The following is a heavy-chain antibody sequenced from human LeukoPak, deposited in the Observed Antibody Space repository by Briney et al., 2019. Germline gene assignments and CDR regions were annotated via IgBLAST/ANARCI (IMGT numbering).Heavy chain of an antibody. CDR3: AGDSRGMWLRLIRYYYYYYMDV. CDR1: GFTFSSYS. J-gene: IGHJ6*03. V-gene: IGHV3-21*01. D-gene: IGHD5-12*01. CDR2: IRSSSSYI. Sequence: GGSLRLSCAAHGFTFSSYSSTWVRQAPGKGLGWVSSIRSSSSYIYYADSVKGRFTISRDNAKNSLYLQMNSLRADDTAVYYCAGDSRGMWLRLIRYYYYYYMDVWGKGTTVTVSS.